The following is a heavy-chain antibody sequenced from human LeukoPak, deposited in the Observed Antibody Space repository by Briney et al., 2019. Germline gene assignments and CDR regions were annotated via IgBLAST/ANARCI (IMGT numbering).Heavy chain of an antibody. J-gene: IGHJ4*02. CDR3: ARDHSSTSCYDY. Sequence: ASVKVPCKASGYTFTGYYMHWVRQAPGQGLEWMGWINPNSGGTNYAQKFQGRVTMTRDTSISTAYMELSRLRSDDTAVYYCARDHSSTSCYDYWSQGTLVTVSS. CDR2: INPNSGGT. V-gene: IGHV1-2*02. D-gene: IGHD2-2*01. CDR1: GYTFTGYY.